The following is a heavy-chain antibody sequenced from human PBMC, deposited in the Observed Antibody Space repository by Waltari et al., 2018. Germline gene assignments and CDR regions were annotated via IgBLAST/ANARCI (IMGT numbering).Heavy chain of an antibody. Sequence: QLVQSGAEVKKPGSSVIVSCKASGGTFNSFALRWVRQAPGQGLGWMGGIIPRFNTPTYARKFQGRLTVTADESTSTAYMELNSLRSEDSALYYCATRIPSDHSGSFYYYGMDVWGQGTTVTVSS. CDR2: IIPRFNTP. J-gene: IGHJ6*02. CDR3: ATRIPSDHSGSFYYYGMDV. CDR1: GGTFNSFA. D-gene: IGHD6-6*01. V-gene: IGHV1-69*13.